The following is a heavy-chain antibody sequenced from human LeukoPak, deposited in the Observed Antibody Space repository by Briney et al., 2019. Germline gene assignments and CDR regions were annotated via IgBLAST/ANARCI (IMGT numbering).Heavy chain of an antibody. Sequence: ASVKVSCTVSGYTLTELSMHWVRQAPGKGLEWMGGFDPEDGETIYAQKFQGRVTMTEDTSTDTAYMELSSLRSEDTAVYYCATGVGGESSLYFDYWGQGTLVTVSS. D-gene: IGHD3-10*01. J-gene: IGHJ4*02. CDR3: ATGVGGESSLYFDY. CDR2: FDPEDGET. V-gene: IGHV1-24*01. CDR1: GYTLTELS.